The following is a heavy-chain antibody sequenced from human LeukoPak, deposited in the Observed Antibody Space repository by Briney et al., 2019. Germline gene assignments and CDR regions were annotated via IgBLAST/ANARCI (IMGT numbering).Heavy chain of an antibody. V-gene: IGHV1-18*01. CDR1: GYAFISYG. D-gene: IGHD2-2*01. CDR2: ISAYNGNT. J-gene: IGHJ6*02. CDR3: ARDGCSRTSCYPLGGSYYGMDV. Sequence: ASVKVSCKASGYAFISYGISWVRQAPGQGLEWMGWISAYNGNTNYAQNFQGRVTMTTDTSTSTAYMELRSLRSDDTAVYYCARDGCSRTSCYPLGGSYYGMDVWGQGTTVSVTS.